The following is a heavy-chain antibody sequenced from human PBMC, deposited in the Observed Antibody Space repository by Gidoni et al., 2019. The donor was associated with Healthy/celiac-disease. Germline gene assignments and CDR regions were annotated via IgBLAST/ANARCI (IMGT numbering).Heavy chain of an antibody. CDR3: ARSIAANNPPDAFDI. CDR2: ISSSSSYI. Sequence: EVQLVESVGGLVKPGVSLRLSCAASGFTFSSYSMNWVRQAPGKGLEWVSSISSSSSYIYYADSVKGRFTISRDNAKNSLYLQMNSLRAEDTAVYYCARSIAANNPPDAFDIWGQGTMVTVSS. J-gene: IGHJ3*02. CDR1: GFTFSSYS. V-gene: IGHV3-21*01. D-gene: IGHD6-6*01.